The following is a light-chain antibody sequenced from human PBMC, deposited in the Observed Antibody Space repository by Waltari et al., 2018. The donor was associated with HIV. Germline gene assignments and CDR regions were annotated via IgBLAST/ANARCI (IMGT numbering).Light chain of an antibody. V-gene: IGKV3D-15*01. CDR3: QQYYSTPFT. J-gene: IGKJ3*01. CDR1: QNITNK. Sequence: EVVLTQAPSTLSVSLGEGASLSCRASQNITNKLGWYQQKAGHAPRLLIYDASRRATAIPDRFSGSGSGTEFNLTISRLVFEDVAVYYCQQYYSTPFTFGPGTKVDIK. CDR2: DAS.